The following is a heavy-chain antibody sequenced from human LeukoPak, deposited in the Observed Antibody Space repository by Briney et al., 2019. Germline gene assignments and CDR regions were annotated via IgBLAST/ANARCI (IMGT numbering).Heavy chain of an antibody. D-gene: IGHD3-10*01. CDR2: ISFSTTTI. J-gene: IGHJ6*03. CDR3: ARDLVWFGEPKGYYNYMDV. V-gene: IGHV3-48*01. CDR1: GFTFNNYN. Sequence: GGSLRLSCAASGFTFNNYNMKWVRQAPGQGQEWVSFISFSTTTIYYADSVKGRFTISRDNAENSLYLQMNTLRAEDTAVYYCARDLVWFGEPKGYYNYMDVWGKGTTVTVSS.